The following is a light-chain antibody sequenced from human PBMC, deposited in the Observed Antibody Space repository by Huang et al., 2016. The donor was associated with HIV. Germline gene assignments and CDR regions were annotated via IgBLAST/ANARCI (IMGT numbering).Light chain of an antibody. J-gene: IGKJ4*01. CDR1: QSISNY. V-gene: IGKV3-11*01. CDR3: QQRSRT. CDR2: DAS. Sequence: EIVLTQSPATLSLSPGERATLSCRASQSISNYLPCYQQKPGQAPRLLIYDASNRATGIPARFSGSGSGTDFTLTISSLESEDFAVYYCQQRSRTFGGGTKVEIK.